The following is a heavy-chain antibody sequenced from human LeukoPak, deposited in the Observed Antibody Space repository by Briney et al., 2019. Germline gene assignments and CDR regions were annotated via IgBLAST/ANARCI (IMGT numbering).Heavy chain of an antibody. Sequence: PGGSLRLSCAASGFTFSSYGMRWVRQAPGKGLEWVAVISYDGSNKYYADSVKGRFTISRDNSKNTLYLQMNSLRAEDTAVYYCATWGDYGADWGQGTLVTVSS. V-gene: IGHV3-30*03. D-gene: IGHD4-17*01. CDR3: ATWGDYGAD. CDR1: GFTFSSYG. CDR2: ISYDGSNK. J-gene: IGHJ4*02.